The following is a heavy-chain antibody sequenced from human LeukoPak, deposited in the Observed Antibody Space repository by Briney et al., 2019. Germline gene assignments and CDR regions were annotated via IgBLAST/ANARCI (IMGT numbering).Heavy chain of an antibody. CDR2: IKPNSAGT. CDR1: GYTFTSYY. D-gene: IGHD2-2*01. J-gene: IGHJ6*03. CDR3: ARDAVDRHIVVVPAAIPRDYYYYYYMDV. V-gene: IGHV1-2*02. Sequence: GASVKVSCKASGYTFTSYYIHWVRQAPGQGLEWMGWIKPNSAGTDYAQKFQGRVTMTRDTSISTAYMELSRLRSDDTAVYYCARDAVDRHIVVVPAAIPRDYYYYYYMDVWGKGTTVTISS.